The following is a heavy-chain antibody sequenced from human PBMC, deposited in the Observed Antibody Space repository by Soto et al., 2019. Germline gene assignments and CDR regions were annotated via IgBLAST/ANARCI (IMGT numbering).Heavy chain of an antibody. D-gene: IGHD3-10*01. J-gene: IGHJ6*02. CDR1: GFTFSSYG. CDR2: ISYDGSKK. Sequence: PGGSLRLSCAASGFTFSSYGMHWVRQAPGKGLEWVTLISYDGSKKYYADSVKGRFTISRDNSKNTLYLRMNSLRAEDTAVYNCAKESNYGSGNGFYFYHGMDVWGQGTTVTVSS. CDR3: AKESNYGSGNGFYFYHGMDV. V-gene: IGHV3-30*18.